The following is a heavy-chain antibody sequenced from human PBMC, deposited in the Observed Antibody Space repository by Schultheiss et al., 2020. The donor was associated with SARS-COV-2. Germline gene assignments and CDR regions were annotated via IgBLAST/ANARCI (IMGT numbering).Heavy chain of an antibody. CDR1: GYTFTGYY. J-gene: IGHJ4*02. Sequence: ASVKVSCKASGYTFTGYYMHWVRQAPGQGLEWMGRINPNSGGTNYAQKFQGRVTMTRDTSISTAYMELSRLRSDDTAVYYCAREPYGSGTYYFDYWGQGTLVTVSS. V-gene: IGHV1-2*06. CDR3: AREPYGSGTYYFDY. CDR2: INPNSGGT. D-gene: IGHD3-10*01.